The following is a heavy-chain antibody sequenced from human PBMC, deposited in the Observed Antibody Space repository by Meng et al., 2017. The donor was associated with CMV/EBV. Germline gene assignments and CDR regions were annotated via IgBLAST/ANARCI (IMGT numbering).Heavy chain of an antibody. CDR2: IYYSGST. J-gene: IGHJ4*02. CDR1: GGSVSSSSYY. Sequence: QRQLHESGQGPVKPSQTLSLTCTVSGGSVSSSSYYWGWIRQPPGKGLEWIGSIYYSGSTYYNPSLKSRVTISVDTSKNQFSLKLSSVTAADTAVYYCARGGIAAAGLHWGQGTLVTVSS. V-gene: IGHV4-39*07. D-gene: IGHD6-13*01. CDR3: ARGGIAAAGLH.